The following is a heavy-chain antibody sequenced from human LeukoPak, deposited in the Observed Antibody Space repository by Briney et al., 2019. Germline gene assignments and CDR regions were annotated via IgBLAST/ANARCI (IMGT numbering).Heavy chain of an antibody. CDR2: ISPTAGRT. Sequence: GGSLRLSCAASGFTFSSYAMTWVRQAPGKGLEWVSSISPTAGRTYYADSVTGRFTISRDNSNSTLYLQMSSLRDEDTAEYFCAKAGRELGSRWYSFFDYWGQGALVTVSS. D-gene: IGHD6-13*01. CDR3: AKAGRELGSRWYSFFDY. J-gene: IGHJ4*02. CDR1: GFTFSSYA. V-gene: IGHV3-23*01.